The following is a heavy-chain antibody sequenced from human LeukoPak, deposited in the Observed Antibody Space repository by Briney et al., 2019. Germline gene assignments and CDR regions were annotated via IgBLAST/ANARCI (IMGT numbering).Heavy chain of an antibody. CDR1: GFTFSSYW. J-gene: IGHJ4*02. Sequence: GGSLRLSCAASGFTFSSYWMSWVRQAPGKGLEWVANIKQDGSEKYYVDSVKGRFTISRDNAKNSLYLQMNSLRAEDTAVYYCARGADIVVVVAATDYWGQGTLVTVSS. CDR2: IKQDGSEK. CDR3: ARGADIVVVVAATDY. V-gene: IGHV3-7*01. D-gene: IGHD2-15*01.